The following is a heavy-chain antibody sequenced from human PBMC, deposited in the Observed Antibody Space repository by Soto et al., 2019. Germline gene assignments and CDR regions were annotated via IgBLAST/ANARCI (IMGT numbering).Heavy chain of an antibody. CDR1: GYTFTDYY. CDR2: INPYTGGT. CDR3: ARDPIGGGAPYYCDY. Sequence: QVQLVQSGAEVKKPGASVKVSCKASGYTFTDYYMHWVRRAPGQGLEWLGWINPYTGGTNYAHKFQDRVTLTRDTSISTAYLDLSRLTSDDTAVYYCARDPIGGGAPYYCDYWGQGTLVTASS. D-gene: IGHD3-16*01. V-gene: IGHV1-2*02. J-gene: IGHJ4*02.